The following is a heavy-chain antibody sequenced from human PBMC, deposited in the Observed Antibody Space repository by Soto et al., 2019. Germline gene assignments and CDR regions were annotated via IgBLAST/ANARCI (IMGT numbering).Heavy chain of an antibody. V-gene: IGHV3-13*05. CDR3: ARGAWFGEPTGGMDV. J-gene: IGHJ6*02. CDR1: GFTFSSYD. CDR2: IGTAGDP. Sequence: GGSLRLACAASGFTFSSYDMHWVRQATGKGLEWVSAIGTAGDPYYPGSVKGRFTISRENAKNSLYLQMNSLRAGDTVVYYCARGAWFGEPTGGMDVWGQGTTVTVSS. D-gene: IGHD3-10*01.